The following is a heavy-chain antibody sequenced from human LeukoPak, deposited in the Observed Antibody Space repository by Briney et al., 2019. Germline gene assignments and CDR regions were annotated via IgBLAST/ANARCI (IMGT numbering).Heavy chain of an antibody. Sequence: ASVKVSCKASGYIFTSYGISWVRQAPGQGLEWMGWISANNGNTNYAQKLQGRVTMTTDTPTTTAYMELRSLRSDDTAVYYCARERGDYDDAFDIWGQGTKVTVSS. D-gene: IGHD4-17*01. V-gene: IGHV1-18*01. CDR2: ISANNGNT. CDR3: ARERGDYDDAFDI. CDR1: GYIFTSYG. J-gene: IGHJ3*02.